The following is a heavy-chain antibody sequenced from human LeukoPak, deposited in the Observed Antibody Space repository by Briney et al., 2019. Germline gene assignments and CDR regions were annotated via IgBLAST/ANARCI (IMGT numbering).Heavy chain of an antibody. V-gene: IGHV3-23*01. CDR2: ISASGSAT. J-gene: IGHJ4*02. CDR3: AKDLYLRDSWSGYFDY. Sequence: GGSLGLSCAASGFIFSNYGMNWVRQAPGKGLEWVAAISASGSATSYADSVRGRFTISRDNSKSTTYLQMNSLRAEDTAVFYCAKDLYLRDSWSGYFDYWGQGIPVTVSS. D-gene: IGHD3-3*01. CDR1: GFIFSNYG.